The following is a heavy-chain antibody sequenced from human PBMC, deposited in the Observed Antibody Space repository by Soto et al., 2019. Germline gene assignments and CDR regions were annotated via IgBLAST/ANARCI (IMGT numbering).Heavy chain of an antibody. V-gene: IGHV3-7*01. CDR1: GFTFSSYW. D-gene: IGHD6-13*01. CDR3: ARIAASGRGWDV. Sequence: EVQLVESGGGLVQPGGSLRLSCVDSGFTFSSYWMSWVRQARGTGLEWVGNIKQDGSEENYMDSVKGRFTISRDNAKNSMYLQMNSLRAEDTAVYYCARIAASGRGWDVWGQGTTVVVSS. J-gene: IGHJ6*02. CDR2: IKQDGSEE.